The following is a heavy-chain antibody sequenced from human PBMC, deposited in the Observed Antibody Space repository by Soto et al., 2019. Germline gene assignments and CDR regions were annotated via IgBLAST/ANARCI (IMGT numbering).Heavy chain of an antibody. CDR1: GFTFSSYA. D-gene: IGHD3-10*01. J-gene: IGHJ5*02. Sequence: PGGSLRLSCAASGFTFSSYAMSWVRQAPGKGLEWVSAISGSGGSTYYADSVKGRFTISRDNSKNTLYLQMNSLRAEDTAVYYCAKAAETTLPMVRGVTNWFDPWGQGTLVTVSS. CDR2: ISGSGGST. V-gene: IGHV3-23*01. CDR3: AKAAETTLPMVRGVTNWFDP.